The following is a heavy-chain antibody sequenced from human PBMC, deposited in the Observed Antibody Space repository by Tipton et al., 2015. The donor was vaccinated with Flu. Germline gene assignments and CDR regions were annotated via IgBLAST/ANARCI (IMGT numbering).Heavy chain of an antibody. D-gene: IGHD1-26*01. J-gene: IGHJ6*02. Sequence: TLSLTCTVSGGSISSYYWSWIRQPPGKGLEWIGYIYYSGSTNYNPSLKGRVTISVDTSKNQFSLKLSSVTAADTAVYYCARVGGSSYYYYGMDVWGQGTTVTVSS. CDR3: ARVGGSSYYYYGMDV. V-gene: IGHV4-59*01. CDR2: IYYSGST. CDR1: GGSISSYY.